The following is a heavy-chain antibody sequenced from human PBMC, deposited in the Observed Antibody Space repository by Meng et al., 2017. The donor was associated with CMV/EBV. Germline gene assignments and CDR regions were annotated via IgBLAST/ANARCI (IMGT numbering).Heavy chain of an antibody. CDR2: ISSSGSTI. J-gene: IGHJ5*02. CDR3: ARRGYSSRNWFDP. V-gene: IGHV3-11*04. D-gene: IGHD6-19*01. Sequence: GESLKISCAASGFTFSDYYMSWIRQAPGKGLEWVSYISSSGSTIYYADPVKGRFTISRDNAKNSLYLQMNSLRAEDTAVYYCARRGYSSRNWFDPWGQGTLVTVSS. CDR1: GFTFSDYY.